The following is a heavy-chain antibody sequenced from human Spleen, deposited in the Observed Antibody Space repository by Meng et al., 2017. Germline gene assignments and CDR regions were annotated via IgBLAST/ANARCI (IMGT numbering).Heavy chain of an antibody. CDR2: IYTSGST. CDR1: GGSISSGSYY. Sequence: SLRLSCTVSGGSISSGSYYWSWIRQPAGKGLEWIGRIYTSGSTNYNPSLKSRVTISVDTSKNQFSLKLNSVTAADTAVYYCARTGMSGWYLGSFDPWGQGTLVTVSS. D-gene: IGHD6-19*01. J-gene: IGHJ5*02. CDR3: ARTGMSGWYLGSFDP. V-gene: IGHV4-61*02.